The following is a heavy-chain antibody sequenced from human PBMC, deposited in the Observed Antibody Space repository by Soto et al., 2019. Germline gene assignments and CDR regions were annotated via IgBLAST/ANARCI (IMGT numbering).Heavy chain of an antibody. CDR3: ARRRQDCDFWSGHDAFDI. Sequence: QVQLVQSGAEVKKPGASVKVSCKASGYTFTSYGISWVRQAPGQGLEWMGWISAYNGNTNYAQKLQGRVTMTTDTSTSTAYMELRSLRSDDTAVYYCARRRQDCDFWSGHDAFDIWGQGTMVTVSS. CDR2: ISAYNGNT. D-gene: IGHD3-3*01. V-gene: IGHV1-18*01. CDR1: GYTFTSYG. J-gene: IGHJ3*02.